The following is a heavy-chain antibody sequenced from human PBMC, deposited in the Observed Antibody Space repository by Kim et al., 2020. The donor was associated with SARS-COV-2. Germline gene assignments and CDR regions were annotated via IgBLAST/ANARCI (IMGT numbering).Heavy chain of an antibody. CDR1: GYSFTSYW. J-gene: IGHJ6*02. D-gene: IGHD3-10*01. V-gene: IGHV5-10-1*01. CDR3: ARREGASYGSGSYLGYYYGMDV. Sequence: GESLKISCKGSGYSFTSYWISWVRQMPGKGLEWMGRIDPSDSYTNYSPSFQGHVTISADKSISTAYLQWSSLKASDTAMYYCARREGASYGSGSYLGYYYGMDVWGQGTTVTVSS. CDR2: IDPSDSYT.